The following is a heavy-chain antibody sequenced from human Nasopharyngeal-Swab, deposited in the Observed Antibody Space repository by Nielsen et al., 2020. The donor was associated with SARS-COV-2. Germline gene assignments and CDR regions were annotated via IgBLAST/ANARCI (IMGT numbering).Heavy chain of an antibody. Sequence: RQAPGKGLEWIGYIYYSGSTYYNLSLKSRVTISVDTSKNQFSLKLSSVTAADTAVYYCARTRAHYDILTGYYIPQQYYFDYWGQGTLVTVSS. CDR2: IYYSGST. V-gene: IGHV4-31*02. CDR3: ARTRAHYDILTGYYIPQQYYFDY. J-gene: IGHJ4*02. D-gene: IGHD3-9*01.